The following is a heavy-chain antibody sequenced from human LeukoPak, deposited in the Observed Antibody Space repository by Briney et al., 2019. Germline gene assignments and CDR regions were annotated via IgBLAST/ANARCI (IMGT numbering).Heavy chain of an antibody. J-gene: IGHJ4*02. D-gene: IGHD5-12*01. CDR2: IYTSGST. CDR3: AREGYSGYDPPDY. Sequence: SETLSLTCTVSDDSITMYYWTWIRQPAGKGLEWIGRIYTSGSTNYNPSLKSRVTMSVDTSKNQFSLKLSSVTAADTAVYYCAREGYSGYDPPDYWGQGTLVTVSS. CDR1: DDSITMYY. V-gene: IGHV4-4*07.